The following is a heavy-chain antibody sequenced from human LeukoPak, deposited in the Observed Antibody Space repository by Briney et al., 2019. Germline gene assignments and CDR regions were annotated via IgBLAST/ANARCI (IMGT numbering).Heavy chain of an antibody. J-gene: IGHJ4*02. CDR1: GFTFSSYS. D-gene: IGHD3-10*01. V-gene: IGHV3-21*01. Sequence: GGSLRLSCAASGFTFSSYSMYWVRQAPGKGLEWVSSISSSSSYIYYADSVKGRFTISRDNAKNSLYLQMNSLRAEDTAVYYCARAVVRGVADYWGQGTLVTVSS. CDR2: ISSSSSYI. CDR3: ARAVVRGVADY.